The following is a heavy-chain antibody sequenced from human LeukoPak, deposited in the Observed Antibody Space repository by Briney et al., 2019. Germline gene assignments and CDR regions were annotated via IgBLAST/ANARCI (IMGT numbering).Heavy chain of an antibody. D-gene: IGHD2-21*02. J-gene: IGHJ4*02. CDR2: IYYSGST. CDR1: GGSFSGYY. V-gene: IGHV4-34*01. Sequence: SETLSLTCAVYGGSFSGYYWGWIRQPPGKGLEWIGSIYYSGSTYYNPSLKSRVTISVDTSKNQFSLKLSSVTAADTAVYYCASGWSPVTYFDYWGQGTLVTVSS. CDR3: ASGWSPVTYFDY.